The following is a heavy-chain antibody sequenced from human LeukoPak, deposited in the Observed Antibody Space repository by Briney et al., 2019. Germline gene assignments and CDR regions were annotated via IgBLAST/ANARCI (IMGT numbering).Heavy chain of an antibody. D-gene: IGHD2-15*01. J-gene: IGHJ4*02. CDR3: ARGLGYCSGGSRYEPPPFDY. CDR1: GYTFTSYY. V-gene: IGHV1-46*01. CDR2: INPSGGST. Sequence: ASVKVSCKASGYTFTSYYMHWVRQAPGQGLEWMGIINPSGGSTSYAQKFQGRVTMTRDTSTSTVYMELSSLRSEDTAVYYCARGLGYCSGGSRYEPPPFDYWGQGTLVTVSS.